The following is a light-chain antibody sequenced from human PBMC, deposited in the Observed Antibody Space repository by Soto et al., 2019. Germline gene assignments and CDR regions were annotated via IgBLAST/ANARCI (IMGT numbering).Light chain of an antibody. CDR3: SSYTRRSNIV. J-gene: IGLJ1*01. Sequence: QSAPTQPASVSGSPGQSITVSCTGTSSDVGGYNYVSWYQHHPGKAPKLIIFGVTNRPAGISNRFSGSKSGNMASLTISGLQAEDEADYYCSSYTRRSNIVFGTGTKLTVL. CDR1: SSDVGGYNY. CDR2: GVT. V-gene: IGLV2-14*01.